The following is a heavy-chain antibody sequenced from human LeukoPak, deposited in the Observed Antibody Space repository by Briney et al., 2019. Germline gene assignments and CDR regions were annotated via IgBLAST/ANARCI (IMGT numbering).Heavy chain of an antibody. V-gene: IGHV1-24*01. CDR3: ATALPGYCTNGVCYRTVNWFDP. J-gene: IGHJ5*02. Sequence: ASVKVSCKVSVYTLTELSMHWVRQAPGKGLEWMGGFDPEDGETIYAQKFQGRVTMTEDTSTDTAYMELSSLRSEDTAVYYCATALPGYCTNGVCYRTVNWFDPWGQGTLVTVSS. D-gene: IGHD2-8*01. CDR1: VYTLTELS. CDR2: FDPEDGET.